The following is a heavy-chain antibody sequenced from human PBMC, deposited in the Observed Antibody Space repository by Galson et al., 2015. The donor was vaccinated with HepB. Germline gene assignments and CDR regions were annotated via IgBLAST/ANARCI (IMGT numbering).Heavy chain of an antibody. J-gene: IGHJ6*02. CDR1: GVSITTTKW. D-gene: IGHD3-10*01. CDR2: IYFAGST. CDR3: AKSAGTLSYFYGMDV. V-gene: IGHV4-4*02. Sequence: ETLSLTCTVSGVSITTTKWWTWVRQAPGKGLEWIGEIYFAGSTNLNPSLKSRVTLSVDKSTNQFSLKLTSVTAADTAIYYCAKSAGTLSYFYGMDVWGQGTTVTVSS.